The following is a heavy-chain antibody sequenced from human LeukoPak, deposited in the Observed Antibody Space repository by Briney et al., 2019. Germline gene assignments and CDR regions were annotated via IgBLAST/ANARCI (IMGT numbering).Heavy chain of an antibody. D-gene: IGHD2-2*01. CDR1: GGTFSSYA. CDR2: IIPIFGIA. V-gene: IGHV1-69*04. CDR3: ARDPDIVVVPAAMVYYGMDV. J-gene: IGHJ6*02. Sequence: ASVKVSCKASGGTFSSYAISWVRQASGQGLEWMGRIIPIFGIANYAQKFQGRVTITADKSTSTAYMELSSLRSEDTAVYYCARDPDIVVVPAAMVYYGMDVWGQGTTVTVSS.